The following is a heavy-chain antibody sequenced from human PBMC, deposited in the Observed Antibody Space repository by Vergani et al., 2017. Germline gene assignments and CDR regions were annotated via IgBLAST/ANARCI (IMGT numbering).Heavy chain of an antibody. Sequence: EVQLLESGGGLVQPGGSLRLSCAASGFTFSSYAMSWVRQAPGKGLEWVSAISGSGGSTHYADSVKGRFTISRDNSKNTLYLQMNSLRAEDTAVYYCARAPREWLVPFDYWGQGTLVTVSS. CDR3: ARAPREWLVPFDY. CDR1: GFTFSSYA. CDR2: ISGSGGST. J-gene: IGHJ4*02. D-gene: IGHD6-19*01. V-gene: IGHV3-23*01.